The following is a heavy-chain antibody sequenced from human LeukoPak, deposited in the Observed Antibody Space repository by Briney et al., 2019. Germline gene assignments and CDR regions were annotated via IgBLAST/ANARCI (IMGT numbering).Heavy chain of an antibody. J-gene: IGHJ1*01. Sequence: GGFLRLSCAASGFTFSSYGMHWVRQAPGKGLEWVAFIRYDGSNKYYADSVKGRFTISRDNSKTTLYLQMNSLRAEDAAVYYCAKDVGSSYYFHHWGQSPVLPVSS. CDR1: GFTFSSYG. CDR2: IRYDGSNK. V-gene: IGHV3-30*02. D-gene: IGHD6-6*01. CDR3: AKDVGSSYYFHH.